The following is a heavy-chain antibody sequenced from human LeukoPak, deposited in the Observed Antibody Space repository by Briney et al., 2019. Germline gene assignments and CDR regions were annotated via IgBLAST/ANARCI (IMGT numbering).Heavy chain of an antibody. CDR3: VYRGQGGSWFDP. V-gene: IGHV2-5*02. Sequence: ESCPTLVRPTQALTLTCTFSGFVRKSNGVGVGWIRQTPGKALEWLDRIFWDDNELYSPSLKSRLTITKDTSKNQVVLTMTKMDPVDTATYYCVYRGQGGSWFDPWGQGPLVIVSS. J-gene: IGHJ5*02. D-gene: IGHD3-16*01. CDR2: IFWDDNE. CDR1: GFVRKSNGVG.